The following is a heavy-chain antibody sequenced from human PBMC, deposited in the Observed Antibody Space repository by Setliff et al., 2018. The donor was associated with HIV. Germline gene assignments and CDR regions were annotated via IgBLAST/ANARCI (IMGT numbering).Heavy chain of an antibody. CDR3: ARGGYRSKWYSWFDP. D-gene: IGHD2-2*01. CDR2: IYFTGIT. J-gene: IGHJ5*01. V-gene: IGHV4-59*11. Sequence: SETLSLTCTVSGGSINSHYWSWIRQPPGKGLEYIGYIYFTGITNYNPSLQSRVTISIDTTKKQLFLRVRSVTAADTAVYYCARGGYRSKWYSWFDPWGQGTLVTVSS. CDR1: GGSINSHY.